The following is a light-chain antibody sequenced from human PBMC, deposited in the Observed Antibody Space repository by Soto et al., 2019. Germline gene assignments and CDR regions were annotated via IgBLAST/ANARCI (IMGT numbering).Light chain of an antibody. J-gene: IGKJ1*01. Sequence: EIVLTQSPSTLSLSPGERAILSCRASESVTKYLAWYQQKPGLAPRLLIYDASSRATGIPDRFSGSGSGTEFTLTISSLQSEDFAVYYCQQYTNWPKTFGQGTKVDI. CDR2: DAS. CDR3: QQYTNWPKT. V-gene: IGKV3-11*01. CDR1: ESVTKY.